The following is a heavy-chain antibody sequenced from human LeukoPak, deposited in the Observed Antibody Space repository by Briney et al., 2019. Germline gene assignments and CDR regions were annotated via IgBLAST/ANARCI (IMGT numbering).Heavy chain of an antibody. D-gene: IGHD3-10*01. V-gene: IGHV1-2*02. CDR1: GDIFSTYY. J-gene: IGHJ4*02. CDR2: INTDIRRT. CDR3: ARNWEL. Sequence: GASVKVSCNVSGDIFSTYYIQWVRQAPGGRLEWVGLINTDIRRTHSASKFQGRVSITTDTSISTAYWELSRLTSADTAMYYCARNWELWGQGTLVTVSS.